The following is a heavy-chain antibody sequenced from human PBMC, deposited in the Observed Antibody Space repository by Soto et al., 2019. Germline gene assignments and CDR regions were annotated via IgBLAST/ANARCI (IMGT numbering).Heavy chain of an antibody. V-gene: IGHV3-49*03. CDR1: GFTFGDYA. CDR2: IRSKAYGGTT. D-gene: IGHD3-3*01. CDR3: TRVKLQFLEWLPDAFDI. Sequence: GGSLRLSCTASGFTFGDYAMSWFRQAPGKGLEWVGFIRSKAYGGTTEYAASVKGRFTISRDDSKSIAYLQMNSLKTEDTAVYYCTRVKLQFLEWLPDAFDIWGQGTMVTVSS. J-gene: IGHJ3*02.